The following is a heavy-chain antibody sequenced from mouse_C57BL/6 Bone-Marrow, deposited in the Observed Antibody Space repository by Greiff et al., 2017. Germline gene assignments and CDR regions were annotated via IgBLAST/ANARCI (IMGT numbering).Heavy chain of an antibody. D-gene: IGHD1-1*01. CDR1: GYSITSGYY. J-gene: IGHJ3*01. CDR3: ARVDYYGSSPAWFAY. V-gene: IGHV3-6*01. CDR2: ISYDGSN. Sequence: ESGPGLVKPSQSLSLTCSVTGYSITSGYYWNWIRQFPGNKLEWMGYISYDGSNNYNPSLKNRISITRDTSKNQFFLKLNSVTTEDTATYYCARVDYYGSSPAWFAYWGQGTLVTVSA.